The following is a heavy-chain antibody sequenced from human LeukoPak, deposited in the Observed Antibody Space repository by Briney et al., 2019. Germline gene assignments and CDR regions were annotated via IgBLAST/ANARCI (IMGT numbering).Heavy chain of an antibody. CDR2: ISYDGSNK. CDR1: GFTFSSYA. Sequence: GGSLRLSCAASGFTFSSYAMHWVRQPPGKGLEWVAVISYDGSNKYYADSVKGRFTISRDNSKNTLYLQMNSLRAEDTAVYYCARDFYDFWSGYMYWGQGTLVTVSS. J-gene: IGHJ4*02. D-gene: IGHD3-3*01. V-gene: IGHV3-30-3*01. CDR3: ARDFYDFWSGYMY.